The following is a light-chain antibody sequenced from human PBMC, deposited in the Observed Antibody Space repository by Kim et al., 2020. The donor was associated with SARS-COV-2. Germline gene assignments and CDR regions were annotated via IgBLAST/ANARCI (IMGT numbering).Light chain of an antibody. Sequence: GAPGQRVTTSRPGIGAGYHATWYQQLPGPAPTLLIYGSTNRPSGVPDRLSGSKSGTSASLAVTGLQPEDEGDYYCQSYDSSLSAWVFGGGTKLTVL. J-gene: IGLJ3*02. CDR1: GAGYH. CDR3: QSYDSSLSAWV. V-gene: IGLV1-40*01. CDR2: GST.